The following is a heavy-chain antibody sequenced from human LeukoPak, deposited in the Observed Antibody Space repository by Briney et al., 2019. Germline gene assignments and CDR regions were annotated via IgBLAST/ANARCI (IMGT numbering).Heavy chain of an antibody. CDR2: INSDGSSI. J-gene: IGHJ4*02. Sequence: PGGSLRLSCAASGFTLNAFWMHWGRQAPGKGLVWVSRINSDGSSIAYADSVKGRFTISRDNAKNTLYLQMNSLKAEDAAVYYCARGLVHDTSGYYSDYWGQGTLVTVSS. CDR1: GFTLNAFW. V-gene: IGHV3-74*01. CDR3: ARGLVHDTSGYYSDY. D-gene: IGHD3-22*01.